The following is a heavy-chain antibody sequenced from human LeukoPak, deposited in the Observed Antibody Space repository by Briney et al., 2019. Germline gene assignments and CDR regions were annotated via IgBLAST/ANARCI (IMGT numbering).Heavy chain of an antibody. CDR3: ARDRTVTNLDY. CDR1: GGSISSGGYS. CDR2: IYYSGST. Sequence: SETLSLTCTVSGGSISSGGYSWSWLRQHPGKGLEWIGYIYYSGSTYYNPSLKSRVTISVDTSKNQFSLKLSSVTAADTAVYYCARDRTVTNLDYWGQGTLVTVSS. J-gene: IGHJ4*02. V-gene: IGHV4-31*03. D-gene: IGHD4-17*01.